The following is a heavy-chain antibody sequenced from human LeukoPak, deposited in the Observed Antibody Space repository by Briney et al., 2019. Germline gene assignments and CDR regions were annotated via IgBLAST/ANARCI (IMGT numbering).Heavy chain of an antibody. V-gene: IGHV3-11*01. CDR1: GFTFSDYY. D-gene: IGHD3-22*01. CDR3: AKATRYYYDSRSYFDY. J-gene: IGHJ4*02. CDR2: ISRNGSTI. Sequence: NAGASLRLACAASGFTFSDYYMSWIRQAPGKGLEWVSYISRNGSTIYYADSVKGRFTISRDNAKNSLYLQMNSLRAEDTAVYYCAKATRYYYDSRSYFDYWGQGTLVTVSS.